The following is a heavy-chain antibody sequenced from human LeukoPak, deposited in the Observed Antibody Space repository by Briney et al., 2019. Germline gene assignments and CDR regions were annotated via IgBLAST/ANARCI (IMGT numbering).Heavy chain of an antibody. V-gene: IGHV1-46*01. CDR2: INPSGGST. D-gene: IGHD1-26*01. CDR3: ARGTHSPRGWFDP. J-gene: IGHJ5*02. Sequence: ASVKVSCKASGYTFTSYYMYWVRQAPGQGLEWMGIINPSGGSTSYAQKFQGRVTTTRDMSTSTVYMELSSLRSEDTAVYYCARGTHSPRGWFDPWGQGTLVTVSS. CDR1: GYTFTSYY.